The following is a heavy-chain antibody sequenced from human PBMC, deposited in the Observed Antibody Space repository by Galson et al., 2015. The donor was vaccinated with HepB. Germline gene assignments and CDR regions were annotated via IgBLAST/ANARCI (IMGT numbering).Heavy chain of an antibody. CDR2: ISAYNGNT. J-gene: IGHJ4*02. D-gene: IGHD3-10*01. Sequence: SVKVSCKASGYTFTSYGISWVRQAPGQGLEWMGWISAYNGNTNYAQKLQGRVTMTTDTSTSTAYMELRSLRSDDTAVYYCARDSPDYYGSGSYYTPFDYWGQGTLVTVSS. CDR3: ARDSPDYYGSGSYYTPFDY. V-gene: IGHV1-18*01. CDR1: GYTFTSYG.